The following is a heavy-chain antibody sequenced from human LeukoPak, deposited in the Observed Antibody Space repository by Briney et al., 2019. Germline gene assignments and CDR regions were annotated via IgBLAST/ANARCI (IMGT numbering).Heavy chain of an antibody. CDR1: GFTFSSYW. J-gene: IGHJ6*02. D-gene: IGHD4-17*01. CDR3: AKEGLEQDYGDYYGMDV. V-gene: IGHV3-7*03. Sequence: GGSLRLSCAASGFTFSSYWMSWVRQAPGKGLEWVANIKQDGSEKYYVDSVKGRFTISRDNAKNSLYLQMNSLRAEDTAVYYCAKEGLEQDYGDYYGMDVWGQGTTVTVSS. CDR2: IKQDGSEK.